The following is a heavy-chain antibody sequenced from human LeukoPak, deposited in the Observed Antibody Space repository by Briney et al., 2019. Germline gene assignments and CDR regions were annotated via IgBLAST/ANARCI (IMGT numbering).Heavy chain of an antibody. CDR2: ISSNGGST. J-gene: IGHJ4*02. CDR3: ARGYDFWSGYWSHSDY. CDR1: GFTFSSYA. D-gene: IGHD3-3*01. Sequence: GGSLRLSCAASGFTFSSYAMHWVRQAPGKGLEYVSAISSNGGSTYYADSVKGRFTISRDNSKNTLYLQMGSLRAEDMAVYYCARGYDFWSGYWSHSDYWGQGTLVTVSS. V-gene: IGHV3-64*02.